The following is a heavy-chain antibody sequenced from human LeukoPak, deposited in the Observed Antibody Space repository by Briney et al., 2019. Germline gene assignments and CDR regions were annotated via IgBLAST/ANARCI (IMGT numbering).Heavy chain of an antibody. CDR2: IIPIFGTA. Sequence: SVKVSCKASGGTFSSYAISWVRQAPRQGLEWMGGIIPIFGTANYAQKFQGRVTITADESTSTAYMELSSLRSEDTAVYYCATLYYYDSSGYYYFDYWGQGTLVTVSS. J-gene: IGHJ4*02. D-gene: IGHD3-22*01. V-gene: IGHV1-69*13. CDR1: GGTFSSYA. CDR3: ATLYYYDSSGYYYFDY.